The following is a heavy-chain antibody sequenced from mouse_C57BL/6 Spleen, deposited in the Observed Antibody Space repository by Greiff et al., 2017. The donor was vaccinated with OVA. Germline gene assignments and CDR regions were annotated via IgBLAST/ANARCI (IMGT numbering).Heavy chain of an antibody. Sequence: ESGPGLVKPSQSLSLTCSVTGYSITSGYYWNWIRQFPGNKLEWMGYISYDGSNNYNPSLKNRISITRDTSKNQFFLKLNSVTTEDTATYYCARVQYYFDYWGQGTTLTVSS. V-gene: IGHV3-6*01. J-gene: IGHJ2*01. CDR3: ARVQYYFDY. CDR2: ISYDGSN. CDR1: GYSITSGYY.